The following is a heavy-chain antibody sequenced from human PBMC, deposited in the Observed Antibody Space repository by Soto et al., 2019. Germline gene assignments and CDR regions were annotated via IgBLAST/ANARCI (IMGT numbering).Heavy chain of an antibody. V-gene: IGHV3-33*01. D-gene: IGHD2-15*01. J-gene: IGHJ6*02. CDR2: TWYDGSIK. CDR1: GFTFSTYG. CDR3: ARIACTGGRCRPYAYYGMDV. Sequence: PGGSLSLSWAASGFTFSTYGVHWVRPAPGKGLEWVAITWYDGSIKYYADSAKGRFTISRDNSRNTLYLQMSSLRVEDTAVYFCARIACTGGRCRPYAYYGMDVWGQGTTVTVS.